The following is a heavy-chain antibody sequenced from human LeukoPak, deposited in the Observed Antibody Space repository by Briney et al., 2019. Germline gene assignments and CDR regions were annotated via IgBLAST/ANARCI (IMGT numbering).Heavy chain of an antibody. CDR1: GGSISSGDYY. D-gene: IGHD2-15*01. J-gene: IGHJ4*02. CDR3: ARGWAATRSLVVDY. CDR2: IYYSGST. Sequence: PSETLSLTCTVSGGSISSGDYYWSWIRQPPGKGLEWIGYIYYSGSTYYNPSLKSRVTISVDTSKNQFSLKLSSVTAADTAVYYCARGWAATRSLVVDYWGQGTLVTVSS. V-gene: IGHV4-30-4*01.